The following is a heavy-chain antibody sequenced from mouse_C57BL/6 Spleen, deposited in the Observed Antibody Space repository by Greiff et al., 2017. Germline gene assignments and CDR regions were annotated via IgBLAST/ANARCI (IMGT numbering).Heavy chain of an antibody. J-gene: IGHJ3*01. Sequence: EVQLVESGGGLVQPGGSLSLSCAASGFTFTDYYMSWVRQPPGKALEWLGFIRNKANGYTTEYSASVKGRFTISRDNSQSILYLQMNALRAEDSATYYCARSGYDYDGGFAYWGQGTLVTVSA. D-gene: IGHD2-4*01. V-gene: IGHV7-3*01. CDR3: ARSGYDYDGGFAY. CDR2: IRNKANGYTT. CDR1: GFTFTDYY.